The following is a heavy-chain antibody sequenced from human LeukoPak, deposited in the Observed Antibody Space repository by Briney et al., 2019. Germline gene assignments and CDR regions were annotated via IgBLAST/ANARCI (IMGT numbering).Heavy chain of an antibody. CDR1: GYTFTSYY. D-gene: IGHD1-26*01. V-gene: IGHV1-46*01. J-gene: IGHJ3*02. CDR3: ASVNSYDAFDI. CDR2: NIPRGGII. Sequence: ASVTVSCKASGYTFTSYYMYWVRQAPGQGLDWMGINIPRGGIISYAQKFQGRVTMTRATYTRKVFMALSSLSSEHADVYHCASVNSYDAFDIWGQGTKVNGFS.